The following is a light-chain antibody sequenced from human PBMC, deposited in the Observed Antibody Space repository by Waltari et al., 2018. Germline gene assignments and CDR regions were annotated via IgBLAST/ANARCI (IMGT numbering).Light chain of an antibody. V-gene: IGLV2-23*02. J-gene: IGLJ3*02. CDR2: DVS. Sequence: QSALTQPASLSGSPAPSVTISCTGASSDIGRYDIVSWYQQHPGTAPKLIICDVSKRPSGVSDRFSGSKSGDTASLTIAGLQSEDEADYYCCSYAGNYIWVFGGGTRLTVL. CDR3: CSYAGNYIWV. CDR1: SSDIGRYDI.